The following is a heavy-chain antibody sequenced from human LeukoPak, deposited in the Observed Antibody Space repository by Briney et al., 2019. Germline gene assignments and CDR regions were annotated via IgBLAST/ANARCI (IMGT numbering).Heavy chain of an antibody. Sequence: PGGSLRLSCVASGFPFSSYSMNWVRQAPGQGLEWIAYISATGSAIFYSDSVKGRFAISRDNAKNSLYLQMNSLRAEDTAVYYCARELTLSDWGQGTLVTVSS. CDR2: ISATGSAI. CDR3: ARELTLSD. V-gene: IGHV3-48*01. CDR1: GFPFSSYS. J-gene: IGHJ4*02. D-gene: IGHD4/OR15-4a*01.